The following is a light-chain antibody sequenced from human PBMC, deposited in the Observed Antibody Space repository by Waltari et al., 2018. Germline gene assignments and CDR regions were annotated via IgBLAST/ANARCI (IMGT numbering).Light chain of an antibody. Sequence: QSALTQPASVSGSPGQSITIPCTGLGSGVGAFGFVSWHQHHPGKAPQVIIYDVTNRPSGVSARFSASRSANTASLTISGLQPEDEGDYFCSSQTLDGVVLFGGGTKVTVL. CDR2: DVT. CDR3: SSQTLDGVVL. J-gene: IGLJ2*01. CDR1: GSGVGAFGF. V-gene: IGLV2-14*03.